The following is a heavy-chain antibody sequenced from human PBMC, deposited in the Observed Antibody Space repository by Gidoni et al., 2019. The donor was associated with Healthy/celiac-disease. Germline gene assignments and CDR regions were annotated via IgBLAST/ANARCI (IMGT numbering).Heavy chain of an antibody. CDR2: FDPEDGET. CDR3: ATDGGGLLSYYFDY. CDR1: GYILTELS. D-gene: IGHD2-2*01. Sequence: QVQLVQSGAEAKKPGASVKVSCKVSGYILTELSMPLVRQAPGKGLEWMGGFDPEDGETIYEQKCQGRVTMTEDTSTDTAYMELSSLRSEDTAVYYCATDGGGLLSYYFDYWGQGTLVTVSS. V-gene: IGHV1-24*01. J-gene: IGHJ4*02.